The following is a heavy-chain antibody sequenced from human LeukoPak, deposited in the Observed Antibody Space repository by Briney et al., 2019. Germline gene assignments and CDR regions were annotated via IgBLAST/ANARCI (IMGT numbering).Heavy chain of an antibody. CDR1: GFTFSGHW. V-gene: IGHV3-74*01. D-gene: IGHD7-27*01. J-gene: IGHJ4*02. CDR2: INGDGSAT. Sequence: GGSLRLSCAASGFTFSGHWMYWLRQAPGKGLAWVSRINGDGSATNYAGSMKGRFTISRDNARNIVYLQTNSLREDDTAVYYCARDLNWGQVDYWGQGTLVTVSS. CDR3: ARDLNWGQVDY.